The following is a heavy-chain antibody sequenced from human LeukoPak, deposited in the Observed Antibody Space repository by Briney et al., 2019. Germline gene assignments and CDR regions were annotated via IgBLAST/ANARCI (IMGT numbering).Heavy chain of an antibody. D-gene: IGHD4-17*01. J-gene: IGHJ4*02. V-gene: IGHV4-59*08. CDR2: VFYSGSN. Sequence: SETLSLTCSVSGGSIIGHWWSWIRQPPGKGLEWIGDVFYSGSNNYNPTLKSRLTISLDTSKNQFSLNLRSVTATDTAMYYCARRNTADASIDFWGQGTLVTASS. CDR3: ARRNTADASIDF. CDR1: GGSIIGHW.